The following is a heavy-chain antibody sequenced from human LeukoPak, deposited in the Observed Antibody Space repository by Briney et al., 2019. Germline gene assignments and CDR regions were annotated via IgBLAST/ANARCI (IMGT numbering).Heavy chain of an antibody. CDR3: ARSVVTPSSWFDP. CDR2: IRYDGSNK. Sequence: PGGSLRLSCAASGFTFSSYGMHWVRQAPGKGLEWVAFIRYDGSNKYYADSVKGRFTISRDNSKNTLYLQMNSLRGEDTAVYYCARSVVTPSSWFDPWGQGTLVTVSS. CDR1: GFTFSSYG. J-gene: IGHJ5*02. V-gene: IGHV3-30*02. D-gene: IGHD4-23*01.